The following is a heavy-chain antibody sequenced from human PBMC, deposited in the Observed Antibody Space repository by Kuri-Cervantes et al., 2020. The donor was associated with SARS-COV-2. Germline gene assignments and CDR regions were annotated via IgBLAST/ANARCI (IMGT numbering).Heavy chain of an antibody. Sequence: LSLTCVASGFTFSNYAMGWVRQAPGKGLEWVSAIGGSGDDTYYADPVKGRFTISRDNSRNTLYLQMNSLRAEDTAVYYCEGKYQLLLWGQGTLVTVSS. V-gene: IGHV3-23*01. CDR1: GFTFSNYA. CDR3: EGKYQLLL. D-gene: IGHD2-2*01. J-gene: IGHJ4*02. CDR2: IGGSGDDT.